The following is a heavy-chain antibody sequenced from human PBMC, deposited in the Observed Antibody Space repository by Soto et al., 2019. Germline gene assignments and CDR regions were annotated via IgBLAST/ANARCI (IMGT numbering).Heavy chain of an antibody. CDR1: GFTFGNYW. V-gene: IGHV3-7*05. CDR2: MNQNGSAK. CDR3: ASYRVSYAMDV. Sequence: EVQLVESGGGLVQPGGSLRLSCTVSGFTFGNYWMTWVRQAPGKGLEWVANMNQNGSAKYYVDSVKGRFAISRDNAKNSLYLQMNSLSAEDTAVYYCASYRVSYAMDVWGQGTTVTVSS. J-gene: IGHJ6*02.